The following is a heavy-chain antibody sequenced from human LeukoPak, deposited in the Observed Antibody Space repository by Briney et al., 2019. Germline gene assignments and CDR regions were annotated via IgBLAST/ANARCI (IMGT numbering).Heavy chain of an antibody. V-gene: IGHV3-11*06. CDR2: ISSSSSYT. J-gene: IGHJ5*02. D-gene: IGHD3-9*01. CDR1: GFTFSDYY. Sequence: GGSLRLSCAASGFTFSDYYMSWIRQAPGKGLEWVSYISSSSSYTNYADSVKGRFTISRDNAKNSLYLQMNSLRAEDTAAYYCARGSAYYDILTGYQAPWGQGTLVTVSS. CDR3: ARGSAYYDILTGYQAP.